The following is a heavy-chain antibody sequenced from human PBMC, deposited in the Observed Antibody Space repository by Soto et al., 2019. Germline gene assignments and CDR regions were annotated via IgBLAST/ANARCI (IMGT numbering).Heavy chain of an antibody. V-gene: IGHV3-23*01. CDR1: GFHFSIYA. D-gene: IGHD5-12*01. CDR3: ARLGGYSGYDPFDY. Sequence: EVQLLESGGGLVEPGGSLRLSCAASGFHFSIYAMGWVRQAPGKGLEWVSVISGNGGSTYYPDSVKCRFSISRDISKNTLFLEMNSLRAEDTAIYYCARLGGYSGYDPFDYWGQGTLVTVSS. J-gene: IGHJ4*02. CDR2: ISGNGGST.